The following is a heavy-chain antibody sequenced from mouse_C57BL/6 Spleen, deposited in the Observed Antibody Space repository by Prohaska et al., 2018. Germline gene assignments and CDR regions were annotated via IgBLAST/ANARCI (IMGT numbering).Heavy chain of an antibody. D-gene: IGHD2-3*01. CDR3: AGDRDGYFSMDY. J-gene: IGHJ4*01. CDR2: LTHIGET. CDR1: CFPLTTGYY. Sequence: QMQLQDSGPGLVKPSQSLFLTCSITCFPLTTGYYLIWIRTSPGKPLDWMVYLTHIGETFYNPSLQSPISITRETSKNQFFLQVNSVTTEDTAMYYCAGDRDGYFSMDYWGQGTSVTVSS. V-gene: IGHV12-3*01.